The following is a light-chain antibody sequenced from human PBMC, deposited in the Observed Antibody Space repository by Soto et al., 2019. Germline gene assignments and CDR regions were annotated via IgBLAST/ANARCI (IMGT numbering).Light chain of an antibody. CDR2: LAS. V-gene: IGKV2-28*01. CDR3: MQALQTPRT. Sequence: EIVMTQSPLSLIVTPGEPASISCKSSQSLQHNNGNTLLDWYMQKPGQSPQLLIYLASRRAPGAPDRVSGSGSGTDFTLRISTVEADDAAIYYCMQALQTPRTFGQGTNLEI. J-gene: IGKJ1*01. CDR1: QSLQHNNGNTL.